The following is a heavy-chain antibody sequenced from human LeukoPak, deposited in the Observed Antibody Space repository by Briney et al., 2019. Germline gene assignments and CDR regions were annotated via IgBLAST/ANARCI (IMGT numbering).Heavy chain of an antibody. J-gene: IGHJ4*02. V-gene: IGHV3-23*01. CDR3: AKVDNWKYGHHDY. CDR1: GFTFSSFY. D-gene: IGHD1-1*01. CDR2: ISGSDGTT. Sequence: PGGSLRLSCTGSGFTFSSFYMSWVRQAPGKGLEWVSAISGSDGTTYYADSVKGRFTISRDNSKYTLSLQMNSLRAEDTAVYYCAKVDNWKYGHHDYWGQGTLVTVSS.